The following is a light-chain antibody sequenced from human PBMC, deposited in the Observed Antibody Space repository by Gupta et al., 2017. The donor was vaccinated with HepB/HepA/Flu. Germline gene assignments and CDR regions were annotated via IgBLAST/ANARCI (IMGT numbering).Light chain of an antibody. CDR2: DAS. CDR3: QQCSTPPLT. CDR1: QSVSNNY. J-gene: IGKJ4*01. V-gene: IGKV3-20*01. Sequence: EIGLTQSPGTLSLSPGERATLSCRASQSVSNNYLAWFQQRPGQAPRLLIYDASSRATGIPDRFSGSGSGTDFTLTISRLEPEDFAVYYCQQCSTPPLTFGGGTKVEIK.